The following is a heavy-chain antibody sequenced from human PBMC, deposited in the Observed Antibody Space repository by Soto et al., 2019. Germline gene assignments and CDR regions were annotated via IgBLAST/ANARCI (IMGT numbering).Heavy chain of an antibody. D-gene: IGHD2-21*02. V-gene: IGHV5-10-1*01. J-gene: IGHJ3*02. CDR2: IDPSDSYT. CDR1: GYSFTSYW. Sequence: GESLKISCKGSGYSFTSYWISWVRQMPGKGLEWMGRIDPSDSYTNYSPSFQGHVTISADKSISTAYLQWSSLKASDTAMYYCARQQIYCGGDCYFFAFEIRGQGTMVTVSS. CDR3: ARQQIYCGGDCYFFAFEI.